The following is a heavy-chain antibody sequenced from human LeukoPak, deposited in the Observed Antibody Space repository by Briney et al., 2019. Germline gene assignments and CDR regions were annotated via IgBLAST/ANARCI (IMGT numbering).Heavy chain of an antibody. D-gene: IGHD3-22*01. CDR2: ISWNSGSI. V-gene: IGHV3-9*01. J-gene: IGHJ5*02. Sequence: GGSLRLSCAASGFTFSSYWMHWVRQAPGKGLEWVSGISWNSGSIGYADSVKGRFTISRDNAKNSLYLQMNSLRAEDTAVYYCARGKIYDSSGYSSLGFDPWGQGTLVTVSS. CDR1: GFTFSSYW. CDR3: ARGKIYDSSGYSSLGFDP.